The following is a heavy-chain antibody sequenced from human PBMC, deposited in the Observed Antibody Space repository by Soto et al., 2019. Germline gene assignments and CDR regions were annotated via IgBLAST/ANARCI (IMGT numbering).Heavy chain of an antibody. D-gene: IGHD6-19*01. Sequence: TSEILCLRWSVAGGHSVNLSYCRGWIRQPPGKGLEWIGSIYYGGSTYYTPALKSRVTIAVDTSKNQFYLKLSSVSAADTAVYYCASHGTGSWRAVAGDLDVWGQGTTVTVSS. V-gene: IGHV4-39*01. CDR1: GGHSVNLSYC. CDR3: ASHGTGSWRAVAGDLDV. J-gene: IGHJ6*02. CDR2: IYYGGST.